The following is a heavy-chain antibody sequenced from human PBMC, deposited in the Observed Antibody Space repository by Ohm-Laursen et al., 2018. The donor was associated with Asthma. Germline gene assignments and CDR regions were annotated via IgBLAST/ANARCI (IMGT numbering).Heavy chain of an antibody. D-gene: IGHD2-2*01. J-gene: IGHJ4*02. CDR2: INPNGGST. CDR3: ARAYCRSTSCYDY. Sequence: SVKVSCKASGYTLTSYSMHWVRQAPGQGLEWMGIINPNGGSTTYAQKFQGRVTMTRNTSTSTVYMDLSSLSSEDTAVYYCARAYCRSTSCYDYWGQGSLVTVSS. V-gene: IGHV1-46*01. CDR1: GYTLTSYS.